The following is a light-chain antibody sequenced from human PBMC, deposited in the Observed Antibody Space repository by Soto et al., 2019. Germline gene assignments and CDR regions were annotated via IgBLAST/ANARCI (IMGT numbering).Light chain of an antibody. CDR3: QQLNSYPLFT. V-gene: IGKV1-9*01. J-gene: IGKJ3*01. Sequence: DIQLTQSPSFLSASVGDRVTITCRASQGISSYLAWYQQKPGKAPKLLIYAASILQSGVPSRFSGSGSGTEFTLTISSLQPEDFATYYCQQLNSYPLFTFGPGTKVDIK. CDR2: AAS. CDR1: QGISSY.